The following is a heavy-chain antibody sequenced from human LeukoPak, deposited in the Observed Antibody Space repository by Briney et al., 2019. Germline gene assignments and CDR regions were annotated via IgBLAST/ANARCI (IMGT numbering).Heavy chain of an antibody. J-gene: IGHJ5*02. CDR2: IYYAGSS. V-gene: IGHV4-59*08. CDR1: GVSIKNYY. CDR3: ARQAVIIPTGMEGPWFDP. Sequence: SETLSLTCTVSGVSIKNYYWSWIRQPPGKGLEWIANIYYAGSSNYNPSLKSRVSVSIDASKNHLSLKLTSVAAADTAIYYCARQAVIIPTGMEGPWFDPWGQGTLVAVSS. D-gene: IGHD2/OR15-2a*01.